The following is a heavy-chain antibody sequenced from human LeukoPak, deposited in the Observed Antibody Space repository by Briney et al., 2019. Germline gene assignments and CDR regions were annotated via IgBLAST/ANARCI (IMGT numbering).Heavy chain of an antibody. V-gene: IGHV4-39*01. CDR1: GGSISSSSYY. J-gene: IGHJ4*02. Sequence: SETLSLTCTVSGGSISSSSYYWGWIRQPPGKGLEWIGSIYYSGSTYYNPSLKSRVTISVDTSKNQFSLKLSSVTAADTAVYHCARRSFRRYCGGDCQIDYWGQGTLVTVSS. CDR2: IYYSGST. D-gene: IGHD2-21*02. CDR3: ARRSFRRYCGGDCQIDY.